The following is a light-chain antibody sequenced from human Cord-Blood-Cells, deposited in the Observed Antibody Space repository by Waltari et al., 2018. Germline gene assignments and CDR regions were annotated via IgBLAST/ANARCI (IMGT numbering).Light chain of an antibody. V-gene: IGLV2-23*01. CDR1: RSDVGRYNL. CDR2: EGS. CDR3: CSYAGSSTVV. J-gene: IGLJ2*01. Sequence: QSALTQPASVSGSPGQLITISCTGTRSDVGRYNLVSWYQHHPGKAPKLMIYEGSKRPSGVSNRFSGSKSGNTASLTISGLQAEDEADYYCCSYAGSSTVVFGGGTKLTVL.